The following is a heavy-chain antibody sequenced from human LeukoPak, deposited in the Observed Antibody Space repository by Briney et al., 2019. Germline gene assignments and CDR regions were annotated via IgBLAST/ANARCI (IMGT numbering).Heavy chain of an antibody. Sequence: GASVKVSCKASGYTFSSNGFSWVRQAPGQGLEWMGWISGYNGNTNYAQKVQGRVTMTTDTSTSTAYMELRSLRSDDTAVYYCARDPLWNRPRGVSRYGMDVWGQGTTVTVSS. CDR2: ISGYNGNT. CDR3: ARDPLWNRPRGVSRYGMDV. V-gene: IGHV1-18*01. D-gene: IGHD5-18*01. J-gene: IGHJ6*02. CDR1: GYTFSSNG.